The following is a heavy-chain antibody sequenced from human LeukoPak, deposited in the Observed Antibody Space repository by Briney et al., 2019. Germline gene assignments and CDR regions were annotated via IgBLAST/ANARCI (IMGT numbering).Heavy chain of an antibody. V-gene: IGHV4-61*02. Sequence: PSETLSLTCTVSGGSISSSSYYWSWIRQPAGKGLEWIGRIYTSGSTSYNPSLKSRVTMSVDTSKNQFSLKLSSVTAADTAVYYCAMTGPAGDYWGQGTLVTVSS. CDR1: GGSISSSSYY. CDR3: AMTGPAGDY. J-gene: IGHJ4*02. CDR2: IYTSGST. D-gene: IGHD3-10*01.